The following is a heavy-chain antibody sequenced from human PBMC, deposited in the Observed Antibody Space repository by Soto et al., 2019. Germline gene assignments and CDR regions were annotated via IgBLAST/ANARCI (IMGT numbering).Heavy chain of an antibody. V-gene: IGHV4-31*03. J-gene: IGHJ4*02. CDR2: IYDSGST. Sequence: TSETLSLTCTVSGGSISRSGYFWSWIRQHPGKGLEWIGYIYDSGSTYYNPSLKSRVSLSVDTSKNQFSLNLTSVTAADTAMYYRARSSRSYFDYSGQGTRVTVSS. CDR1: GGSISRSGYF. CDR3: ARSSRSYFDY.